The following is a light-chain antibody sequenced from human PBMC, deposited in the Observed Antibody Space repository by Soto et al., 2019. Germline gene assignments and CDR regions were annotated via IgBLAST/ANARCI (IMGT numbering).Light chain of an antibody. J-gene: IGKJ1*01. Sequence: DIVMTQSPDSLAVSLGVRATINCKSSQSVLYSSNNKNYLAWYQQKPGQPPRLLISWASTRESGVPDRFSGSGSGTDFTLTISTLQAEDVAVYYCQQYYSTPQTFGQGTKVEIK. V-gene: IGKV4-1*01. CDR1: QSVLYSSNNKNY. CDR3: QQYYSTPQT. CDR2: WAS.